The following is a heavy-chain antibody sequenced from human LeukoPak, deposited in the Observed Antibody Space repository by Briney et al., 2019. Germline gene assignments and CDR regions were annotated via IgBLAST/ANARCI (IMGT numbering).Heavy chain of an antibody. CDR2: IYYGGST. J-gene: IGHJ5*02. Sequence: SETLSLTCTVSGGSISSYYWSWIRQPPGKGLEWIGYIYYGGSTNYNPSLKSRVTISVDTSKNRFSLKLSSVTAADTAVYYCARLYDYVWGSYDWFDPWGQGTLVTVSS. CDR3: ARLYDYVWGSYDWFDP. D-gene: IGHD3-16*01. CDR1: GGSISSYY. V-gene: IGHV4-59*01.